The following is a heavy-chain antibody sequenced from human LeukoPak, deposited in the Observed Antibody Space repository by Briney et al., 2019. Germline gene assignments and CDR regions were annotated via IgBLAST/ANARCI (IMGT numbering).Heavy chain of an antibody. CDR2: IYYSGST. D-gene: IGHD2-2*01. Sequence: SQTLSLTCTVSGGSISSGDYYWSWIRQPPGKGLEWIGYIYYSGSTNYNPSLKSRVTISVDTSKNQFSLKLSSVTAADTAVYYCARGHLSTSLYYYYGMDVWGQGTTVTVSS. J-gene: IGHJ6*02. CDR1: GGSISSGDYY. CDR3: ARGHLSTSLYYYYGMDV. V-gene: IGHV4-61*08.